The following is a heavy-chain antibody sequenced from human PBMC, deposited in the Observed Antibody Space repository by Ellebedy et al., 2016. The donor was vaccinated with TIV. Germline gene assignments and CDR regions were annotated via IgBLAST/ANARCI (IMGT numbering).Heavy chain of an antibody. D-gene: IGHD3-10*01. V-gene: IGHV1-18*01. J-gene: IGHJ6*02. CDR1: GYTFIDYG. Sequence: AASVKVSCKSSGYTFIDYGVTWVRKKTGQKLDWMGWVSAYSGNTNYAENLQGRVTMTTDTSTDTAYMELRSLRSDDTAVYFCARYSGSGTYYRNGMDVWGQGTTVTVSS. CDR2: VSAYSGNT. CDR3: ARYSGSGTYYRNGMDV.